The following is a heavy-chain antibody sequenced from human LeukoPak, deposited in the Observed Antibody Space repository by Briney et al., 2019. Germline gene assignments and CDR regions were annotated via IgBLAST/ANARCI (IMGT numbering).Heavy chain of an antibody. CDR1: GFTFSNYW. Sequence: PGGSLRLSCAASGFTFSNYWMSWVRQAPGKGLEWVANIKQDGSEKYVDSVRGRFTVSRDNADNSLYLQMNGLRAEDTAKYYCARDLSPMSSGSYDRSYYFDYWGQGTLVTVSS. CDR3: ARDLSPMSSGSYDRSYYFDY. D-gene: IGHD1-26*01. CDR2: IKQDGSEK. V-gene: IGHV3-7*01. J-gene: IGHJ4*02.